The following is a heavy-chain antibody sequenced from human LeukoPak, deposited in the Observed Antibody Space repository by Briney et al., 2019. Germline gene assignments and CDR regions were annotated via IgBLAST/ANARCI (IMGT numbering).Heavy chain of an antibody. V-gene: IGHV3-21*01. D-gene: IGHD4-17*01. CDR3: ARDPDADYGDYVGYFQH. J-gene: IGHJ1*01. CDR2: ISSSSSYI. CDR1: GFTFSSYS. Sequence: GGSLRLSCAASGFTFSSYSMNWVRQAPGKGLEWVSSISSSSSYIYYADSVKGRFTISRDNAKNSLYLQMNSLRAEDTAVYYCARDPDADYGDYVGYFQHWGQGTLVTVPS.